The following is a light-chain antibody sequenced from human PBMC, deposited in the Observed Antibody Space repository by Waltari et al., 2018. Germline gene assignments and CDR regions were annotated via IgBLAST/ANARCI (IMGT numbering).Light chain of an antibody. V-gene: IGKV4-1*01. CDR1: QSVLYSSNNKNY. CDR3: QQYYSTPWT. CDR2: WAS. Sequence: VSLGERATINCKSSQSVLYSSNNKNYLAWYQQKPGQPPKLLIYWASTRESGVPDRFSGSGSGTDFTLTISSLQAEDVAVYYCQQYYSTPWTFGQGTKVEIK. J-gene: IGKJ1*01.